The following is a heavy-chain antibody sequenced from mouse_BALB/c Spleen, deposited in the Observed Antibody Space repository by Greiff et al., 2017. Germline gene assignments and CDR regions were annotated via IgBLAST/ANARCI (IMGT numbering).Heavy chain of an antibody. V-gene: IGHV7-3*02. CDR2: IRNKANGYTT. J-gene: IGHJ4*01. CDR3: ARDGSSIPYAMDY. CDR1: GFTFTDYY. Sequence: EVHLVQSGGGLVQPGGSLRLSCATSGFTFTDYYMSWVRQPPGKALEWLGFIRNKANGYTTEYSASVKGRFTISRDNSQSILYLQMNTLRAEDSATYYCARDGSSIPYAMDYGGQGTSVTVSS. D-gene: IGHD1-1*01.